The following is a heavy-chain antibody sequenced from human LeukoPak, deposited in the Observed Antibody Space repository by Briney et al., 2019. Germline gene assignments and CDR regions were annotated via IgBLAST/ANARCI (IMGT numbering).Heavy chain of an antibody. CDR1: GFTFTNYW. CDR2: ISAEGSSI. Sequence: PGGSLRLSCAASGFTFTNYWMHWVRQGPGTGLVWVSRISAEGSSIAFADSVKGRFTISRDNAKNTVYLQMNTLRVEDTAVYYCARAGGTTFFGMDVWGQGTTVTVS. D-gene: IGHD2/OR15-2a*01. CDR3: ARAGGTTFFGMDV. J-gene: IGHJ6*02. V-gene: IGHV3-74*03.